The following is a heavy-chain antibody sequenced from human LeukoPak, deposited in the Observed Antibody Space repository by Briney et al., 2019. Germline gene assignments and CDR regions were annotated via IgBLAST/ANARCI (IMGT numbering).Heavy chain of an antibody. Sequence: GGSLRLSCAASGFTFSSYTMNWVRQAPGKGLEWVSSISSGSAYIYYADSVRGRFTISRDNAKNSLYLQMNSLRAEDTAVYYCARAAGYSNDYWGQGTLVTVSS. V-gene: IGHV3-21*04. CDR3: ARAAGYSNDY. D-gene: IGHD5-18*01. CDR1: GFTFSSYT. J-gene: IGHJ4*02. CDR2: ISSGSAYI.